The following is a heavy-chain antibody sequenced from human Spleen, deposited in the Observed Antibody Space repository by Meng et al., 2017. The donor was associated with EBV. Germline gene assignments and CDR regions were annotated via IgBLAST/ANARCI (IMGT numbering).Heavy chain of an antibody. J-gene: IGHJ4*02. CDR2: IYYSGDT. CDR3: VREVRSGSYFNDY. Sequence: QLERSCPVLCMYSDPRAIPWSVSCASFSSNTSYWSWIRQHPGKRLEWIGNIYYSGDTKYNPSLESRVTISLHTSKNQFSLRLTSVTAADTAVYYCVREVRSGSYFNDYWGQGTLVTVSS. V-gene: IGHV4-61*01. CDR1: CASFSSNTSY. D-gene: IGHD1-26*01.